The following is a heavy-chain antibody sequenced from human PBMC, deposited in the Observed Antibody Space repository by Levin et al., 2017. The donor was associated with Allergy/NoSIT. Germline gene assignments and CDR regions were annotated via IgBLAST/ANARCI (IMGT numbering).Heavy chain of an antibody. CDR3: ARSVEYGFDL. CDR1: GFTYSDYS. Sequence: PGGSLRLSCAASGFTYSDYSMNWVRQAPGKGPEWVSYIRSGGSVIFYADSVKGRFTISRDDAKRSLYLQMNHLRAEDTAVYYCARSVEYGFDLWGQGTLVTVSA. V-gene: IGHV3-48*01. J-gene: IGHJ4*02. CDR2: IRSGGSVI. D-gene: IGHD3-10*01.